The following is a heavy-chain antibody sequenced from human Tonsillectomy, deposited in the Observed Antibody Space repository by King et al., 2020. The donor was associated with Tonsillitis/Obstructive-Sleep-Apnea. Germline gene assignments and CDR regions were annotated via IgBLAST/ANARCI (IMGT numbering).Heavy chain of an antibody. CDR2: INSDGSSA. V-gene: IGHV3-74*03. Sequence: VKLVESGGGLVQPGGSLRLSCAASGFTFSRHWMHWVRQAPGKGLVWVSRINSDGSSAMYADSVKGRFTISRDNAKNTLYLQMNSLRADDTAVYYCARVNIVATLRAAFDMWGQGTMATVSS. J-gene: IGHJ3*02. D-gene: IGHD5-12*01. CDR1: GFTFSRHW. CDR3: ARVNIVATLRAAFDM.